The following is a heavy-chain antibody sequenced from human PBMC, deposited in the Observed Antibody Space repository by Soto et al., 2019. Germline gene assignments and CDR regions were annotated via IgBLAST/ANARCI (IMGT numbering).Heavy chain of an antibody. CDR1: GGTFSSYA. CDR3: ARRRRWVEWYFDL. V-gene: IGHV1-69*12. J-gene: IGHJ2*01. Sequence: QVQLVQSGAEVKKPGSSVKVSCKASGGTFSSYAISWVRQAPGQGLEWMGGIIPIFGTANYAQKFQGKVKITADEPTRKAYKELSSLRSEDTGVYYCARRRRWVEWYFDLWGRGTLVTVSS. D-gene: IGHD1-26*01. CDR2: IIPIFGTA.